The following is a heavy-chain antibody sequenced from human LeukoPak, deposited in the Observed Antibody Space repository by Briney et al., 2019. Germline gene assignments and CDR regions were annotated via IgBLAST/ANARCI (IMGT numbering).Heavy chain of an antibody. D-gene: IGHD3-10*01. J-gene: IGHJ6*03. CDR2: IYYSGST. CDR1: GGSISSYY. V-gene: IGHV4-59*01. Sequence: SETLSLTCTVSGGSISSYYWSWIRQPPGKGLEWIGYIYYSGSTNYNPSLKSRVTISVDTSKNQFSLELSSVTAADTAVYYRARVEGGSGSYYMDVWGKGTTVTVSS. CDR3: ARVEGGSGSYYMDV.